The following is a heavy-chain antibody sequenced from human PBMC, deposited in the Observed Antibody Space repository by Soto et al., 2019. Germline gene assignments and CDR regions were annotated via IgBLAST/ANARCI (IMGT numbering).Heavy chain of an antibody. D-gene: IGHD1-26*01. CDR1: GASISNDIY. Sequence: QVQLQESGPGLVKPSETLSLTCAVSGASISNDIYWCWVRQPPGKGLEWIGEIHHSGRTKFNPSRRSRVTLPEDKAKNQFTLNLNSVTAADTAVYYCASGTAHKWDGWGRGTLVTVSS. V-gene: IGHV4-4*02. CDR2: IHHSGRT. CDR3: ASGTAHKWDG. J-gene: IGHJ4*02.